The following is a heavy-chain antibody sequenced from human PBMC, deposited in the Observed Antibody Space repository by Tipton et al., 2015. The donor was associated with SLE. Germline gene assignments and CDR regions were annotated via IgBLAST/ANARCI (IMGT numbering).Heavy chain of an antibody. V-gene: IGHV4-34*01. Sequence: TLSLTCAVYGGSFSGYYWSWIRQPPGKGLEWIGEINHSGSTNYNPSLKSRVTISVDTSKNQFSLKLSSVTAADTAVYYCARQDLSIAAAGGGYWGQGTLVTVSS. CDR2: INHSGST. CDR3: ARQDLSIAAAGGGY. D-gene: IGHD6-13*01. CDR1: GGSFSGYY. J-gene: IGHJ4*02.